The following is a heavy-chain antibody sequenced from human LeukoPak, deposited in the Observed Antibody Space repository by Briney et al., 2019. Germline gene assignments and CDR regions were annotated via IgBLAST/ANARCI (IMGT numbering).Heavy chain of an antibody. CDR2: IRDSGGT. CDR1: GFTFSTYP. CDR3: AKVVVPDDYYYYYGMNV. V-gene: IGHV3-48*01. Sequence: PGGSLRLSCAASGFTFSTYPMNWVRQAPGKGLEWISHIRDSGGTDYADSVKGRFTISRDNAKNSLYLQLSSLRAEDTAVYYCAKVVVPDDYYYYYGMNVWGQGTTVTVSS. D-gene: IGHD2-2*01. J-gene: IGHJ6*02.